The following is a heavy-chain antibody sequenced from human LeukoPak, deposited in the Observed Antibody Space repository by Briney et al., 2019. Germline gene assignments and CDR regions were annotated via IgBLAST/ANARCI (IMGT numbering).Heavy chain of an antibody. CDR3: ARGVSIYDSSGYPLYYFDY. D-gene: IGHD3-22*01. V-gene: IGHV4-39*07. J-gene: IGHJ4*02. Sequence: PSETLSLTCTVSGGSISSSSYYWSWIRQPPGKGLEWIGEINHSGSTNYNPSLKSRVTISVDTSKNQFSLKLSSVTAADTAVYYCARGVSIYDSSGYPLYYFDYWGQGTLVTVSS. CDR1: GGSISSSSYY. CDR2: INHSGST.